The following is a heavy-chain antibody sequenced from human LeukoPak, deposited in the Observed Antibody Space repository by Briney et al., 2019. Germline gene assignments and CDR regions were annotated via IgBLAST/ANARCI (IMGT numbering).Heavy chain of an antibody. Sequence: PSETLSLTCTVSGGSISSYYWSWIRQPPGKGLEWIGYIYYSGSTNYNPSLKSQVTISVDTSKNQFSLKLSSVTAADTALYYCARYHNGYDDYWGQGTLVTVSS. CDR1: GGSISSYY. D-gene: IGHD5-12*01. CDR2: IYYSGST. V-gene: IGHV4-59*12. J-gene: IGHJ4*02. CDR3: ARYHNGYDDY.